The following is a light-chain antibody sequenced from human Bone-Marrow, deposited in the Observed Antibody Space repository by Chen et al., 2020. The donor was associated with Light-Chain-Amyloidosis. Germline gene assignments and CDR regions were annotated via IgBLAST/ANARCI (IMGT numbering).Light chain of an antibody. V-gene: IGLV2-23*02. J-gene: IGLJ2*01. Sequence: QSDLTQPASVSGSHGQSITIPCTGTSSDVGSYNLVSWYQQHPGKAHQLMIYEVTKRPSGVSNRFSGSKSGNTASLTISGLQTEDEADYYCCSYAGSSTLVFGGGTKLTVL. CDR2: EVT. CDR1: SSDVGSYNL. CDR3: CSYAGSSTLV.